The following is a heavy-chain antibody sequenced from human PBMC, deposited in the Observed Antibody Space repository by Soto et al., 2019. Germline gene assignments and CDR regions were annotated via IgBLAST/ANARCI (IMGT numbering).Heavy chain of an antibody. Sequence: QVQLVQSGAEVKKPGSSVKVSCKASGGTFSSYAISWVRHAPGQGLEWMGGIIPIFGTANYAQKFQGRVTITGGESTSTAYMALSSLRSEATAVYSCARMVVAAMWDACDICGQGTIVTVSS. CDR2: IIPIFGTA. CDR1: GGTFSSYA. CDR3: ARMVVAAMWDACDI. V-gene: IGHV1-69*01. D-gene: IGHD2-15*01. J-gene: IGHJ3*02.